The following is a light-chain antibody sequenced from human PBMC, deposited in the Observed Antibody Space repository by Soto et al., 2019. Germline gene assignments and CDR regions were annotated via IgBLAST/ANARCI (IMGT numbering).Light chain of an antibody. J-gene: IGKJ4*01. V-gene: IGKV3-11*01. Sequence: EIVLTQSPATLSLSPGERATLSCRASQSVSSYLAWYQQKPGQAPRLLIYDASNRATGIPARFSGSGPGTDFTLTIRSLEPEDFAVYYCQQRSNWPPLTFGGGTKVEIK. CDR3: QQRSNWPPLT. CDR2: DAS. CDR1: QSVSSY.